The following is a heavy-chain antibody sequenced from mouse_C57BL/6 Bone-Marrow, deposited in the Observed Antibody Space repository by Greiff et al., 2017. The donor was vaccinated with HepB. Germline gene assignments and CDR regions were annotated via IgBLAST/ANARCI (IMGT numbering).Heavy chain of an antibody. CDR3: ARSLLYWNFDV. J-gene: IGHJ1*03. D-gene: IGHD2-10*01. CDR1: GYTFTSYW. CDR2: IHPNSGST. V-gene: IGHV1-64*01. Sequence: VQLQQPGAELVKPGASVKLSCKASGYTFTSYWMHWVKQRPGQGLEWIGMIHPNSGSTNYNEKFKSKATLTVDKSSSTAYMQLSSLTSEDSAVYYCARSLLYWNFDVGGTGTTVTVTA.